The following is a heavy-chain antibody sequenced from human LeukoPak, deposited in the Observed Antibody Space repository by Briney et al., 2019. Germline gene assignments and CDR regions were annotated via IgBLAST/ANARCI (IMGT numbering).Heavy chain of an antibody. CDR1: GYTFTNYG. Sequence: ASVKVSCETSGYTFTNYGISWVRQAPELGLEWMGWISAYNGNTNYAQKVQGRVTMTTDTSTSTAYMELRSLRFDDTAVYYCARDQSVRLLQTSSTYFKHVFAIWGQGSMVTVSS. CDR3: ARDQSVRLLQTSSTYFKHVFAI. D-gene: IGHD6-13*01. J-gene: IGHJ3*02. CDR2: ISAYNGNT. V-gene: IGHV1-18*01.